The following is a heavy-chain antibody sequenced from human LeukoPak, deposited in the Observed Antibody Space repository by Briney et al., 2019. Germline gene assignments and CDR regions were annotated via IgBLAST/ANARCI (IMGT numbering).Heavy chain of an antibody. D-gene: IGHD6-13*01. CDR1: GYTLTELS. V-gene: IGHV1-24*01. J-gene: IGHJ4*02. CDR2: FDPEDGET. CDR3: ATGDQIAAAARALDY. Sequence: ASVKVSCKVSGYTLTELSMHWVRQAPGKGLEWMGGFDPEDGETIYAQKFQGRVTMTEDTSTDTAYMGLSSLRSEDTAVYYCATGDQIAAAARALDYWGQGTLVTVSS.